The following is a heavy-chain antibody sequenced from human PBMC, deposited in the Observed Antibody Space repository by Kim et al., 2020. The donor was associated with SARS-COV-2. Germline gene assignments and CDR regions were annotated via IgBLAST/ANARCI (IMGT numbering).Heavy chain of an antibody. CDR3: ARDQLTHYGDYSKLKGWGYYYGMDV. D-gene: IGHD4-17*01. Sequence: SETLSLTCTVSGGSISSYYWSWIRQPPGKGLEWIGYIYYSGSTNYNPSLKSRVTISVDTSKNQFSLKLSSVTAADTAVYYCARDQLTHYGDYSKLKGWGYYYGMDVWGQGTTVTVSS. CDR2: IYYSGST. J-gene: IGHJ6*02. V-gene: IGHV4-59*13. CDR1: GGSISSYY.